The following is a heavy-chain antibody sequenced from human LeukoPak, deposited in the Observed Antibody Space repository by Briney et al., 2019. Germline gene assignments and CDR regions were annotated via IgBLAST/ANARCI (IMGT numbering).Heavy chain of an antibody. CDR3: ARGRYYDILTGYYSYYYGMDV. Sequence: ASVTVSCKASGYTFTSYDINWVRQATGQGLEWMGWMNPNSGNTGYAQKFQGRVTMTRNTSISTAYMELSSLRSEDTAVYYCARGRYYDILTGYYSYYYGMDVWGQGTTVTVSS. J-gene: IGHJ6*02. CDR2: MNPNSGNT. CDR1: GYTFTSYD. D-gene: IGHD3-9*01. V-gene: IGHV1-8*01.